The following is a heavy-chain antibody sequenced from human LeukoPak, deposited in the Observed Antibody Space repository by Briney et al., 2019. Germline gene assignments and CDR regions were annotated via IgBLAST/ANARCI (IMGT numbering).Heavy chain of an antibody. CDR1: GGSISSSNW. D-gene: IGHD6-19*01. Sequence: SSETLSLTCAVSGGSISSSNWWSWVRQPPGKGLEWIGEIYHSGSTNYNPSLKSRVTISVDKSKDQFSLKLSSVTAADTAVYYCAREQQVAVAALSNWGQGTLVTVSS. V-gene: IGHV4-4*02. J-gene: IGHJ4*02. CDR2: IYHSGST. CDR3: AREQQVAVAALSN.